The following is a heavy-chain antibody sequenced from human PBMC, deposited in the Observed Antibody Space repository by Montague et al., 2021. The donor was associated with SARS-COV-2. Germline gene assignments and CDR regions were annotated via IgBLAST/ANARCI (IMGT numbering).Heavy chain of an antibody. CDR2: ISYDGSNK. V-gene: IGHV3-30*04. J-gene: IGHJ6*02. Sequence: SLRLSCAASGFTFSSYAMHLFRQAPGKGLEWVAVISYDGSNKYYADSLKGRFTISRDNSKNTLYLQMNSLRAEDTAVYYCARVLDYYGSGSYPLYYYYGMDVWGQGTTVTVSS. CDR3: ARVLDYYGSGSYPLYYYYGMDV. D-gene: IGHD3-10*01. CDR1: GFTFSSYA.